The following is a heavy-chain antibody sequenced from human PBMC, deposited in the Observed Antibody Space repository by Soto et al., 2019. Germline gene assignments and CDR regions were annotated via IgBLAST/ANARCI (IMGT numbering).Heavy chain of an antibody. J-gene: IGHJ4*02. Sequence: QVQLVQSGVEVKKPGASVKVSCKASGYSFSSYGITWVRQAPGQGLEWMGWISAYNGNTNYAQKLQGRVTMTTDTSTSTAYMELRSLRSDDTAVYYCARAYYGNSARDGNDYWGQGTLVNVSS. CDR2: ISAYNGNT. CDR3: ARAYYGNSARDGNDY. D-gene: IGHD3-22*01. CDR1: GYSFSSYG. V-gene: IGHV1-18*01.